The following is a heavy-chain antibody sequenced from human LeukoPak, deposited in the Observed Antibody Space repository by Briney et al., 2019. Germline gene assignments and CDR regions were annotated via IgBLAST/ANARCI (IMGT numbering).Heavy chain of an antibody. V-gene: IGHV4-39*01. Sequence: PSETLSLTCTVSGGSISSSRYSWGWIRQPPGKGLEWIGSIYYSGSTYDNPSIKSRVTISVYTSKNQLSLKLSSVTAADTAVYYCARRGIAAAGTPPLLDYWGQGTLVTVSS. J-gene: IGHJ4*02. CDR1: GGSISSSRYS. CDR2: IYYSGST. CDR3: ARRGIAAAGTPPLLDY. D-gene: IGHD6-13*01.